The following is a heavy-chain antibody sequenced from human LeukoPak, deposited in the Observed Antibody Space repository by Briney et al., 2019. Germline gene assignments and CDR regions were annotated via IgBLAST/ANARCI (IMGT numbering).Heavy chain of an antibody. CDR3: AKPCTLGYYYDSSGDYYFDY. Sequence: GGSLRLSCAASGFTFSSYGMHWVRQAPGKGLEWVAVISYDGSNKYYADSVKGRFTISRDNSKNTLYLQMNSLRAEDTAVYYCAKPCTLGYYYDSSGDYYFDYWGQGTLVTVSS. V-gene: IGHV3-30*18. CDR1: GFTFSSYG. CDR2: ISYDGSNK. J-gene: IGHJ4*02. D-gene: IGHD3-22*01.